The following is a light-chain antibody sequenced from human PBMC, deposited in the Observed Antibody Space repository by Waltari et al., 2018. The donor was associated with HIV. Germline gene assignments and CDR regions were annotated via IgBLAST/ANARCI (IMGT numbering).Light chain of an antibody. V-gene: IGKV1-39*01. Sequence: DIQMTQSPSSLSASVGDRVTIICRASQTISSYLNWYHQKPGKAPNLLIYAASSLQSGVPSRFSGSGSGTDFTLTISSLQPEDFATYYCQQTYSTPWTFGQGTKVEIK. CDR3: QQTYSTPWT. J-gene: IGKJ1*01. CDR2: AAS. CDR1: QTISSY.